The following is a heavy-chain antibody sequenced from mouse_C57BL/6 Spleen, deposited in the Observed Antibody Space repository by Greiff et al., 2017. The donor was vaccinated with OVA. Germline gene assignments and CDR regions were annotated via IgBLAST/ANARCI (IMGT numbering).Heavy chain of an antibody. CDR1: GYTFTDYE. Sequence: LQESGAELVRPGASVTLSCKASGYTFTDYEMHWVKQTPVHGLEWIGAIDPETGGTAYNQKFKGKAILTADKSSSTAYMELRSLTSEDSAVYYCTRDYGNYLFAYWGQGTLVTVSA. CDR2: IDPETGGT. V-gene: IGHV1-15*01. J-gene: IGHJ3*01. CDR3: TRDYGNYLFAY. D-gene: IGHD2-1*01.